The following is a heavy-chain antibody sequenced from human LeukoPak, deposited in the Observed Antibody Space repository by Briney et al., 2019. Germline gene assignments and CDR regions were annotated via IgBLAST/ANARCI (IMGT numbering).Heavy chain of an antibody. D-gene: IGHD3-22*01. J-gene: IGHJ4*02. V-gene: IGHV1-18*01. CDR2: ISAYNGNT. CDR1: GYTFTSYG. Sequence: GASVKVSCKASGYTFTSYGISWVRQAPGQGLEWIGWISAYNGNTNYAQKLQGRVTMTTDTSTSTAYMELRSLRSDDTAVYYCARLHYYDSSGYFDYWGQGTLVTVSS. CDR3: ARLHYYDSSGYFDY.